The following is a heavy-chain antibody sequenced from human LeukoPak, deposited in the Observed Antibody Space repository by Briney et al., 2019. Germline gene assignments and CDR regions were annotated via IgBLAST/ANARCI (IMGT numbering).Heavy chain of an antibody. V-gene: IGHV4-30-4*01. CDR1: GGSISSGDYY. J-gene: IGHJ4*02. CDR3: VRTYCSSTGCYEAYLDY. D-gene: IGHD2-2*01. Sequence: PSETLSLTCTVSGGSISSGDYYWSWIRQPPGKGLEWIGYIYYSGSTHYNPALKSRLTISVDTSKTPSSLKLSSVTAADTAVYYCVRTYCSSTGCYEAYLDYWGQGTLVTVSS. CDR2: IYYSGST.